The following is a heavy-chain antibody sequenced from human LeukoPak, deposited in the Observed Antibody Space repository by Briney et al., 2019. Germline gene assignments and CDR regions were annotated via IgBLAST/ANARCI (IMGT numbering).Heavy chain of an antibody. Sequence: GGSLRLSCAASGFSFSGYWMHWVRRAPGKGLVWVSRINSDGSSTTYADSVKGRFTISRDNAKNTLYLQMNSLRAEDTAMYYCVRAIGLDFDFWGQGTLVTVSS. CDR2: INSDGSST. V-gene: IGHV3-74*01. CDR3: VRAIGLDFDF. J-gene: IGHJ4*02. D-gene: IGHD2/OR15-2a*01. CDR1: GFSFSGYW.